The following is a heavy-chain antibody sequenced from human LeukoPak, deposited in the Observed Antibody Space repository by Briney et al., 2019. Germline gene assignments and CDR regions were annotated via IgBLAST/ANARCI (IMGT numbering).Heavy chain of an antibody. D-gene: IGHD1-26*01. V-gene: IGHV3-23*01. CDR1: GFSFSNYG. CDR2: IGGSGVGT. J-gene: IGHJ4*02. Sequence: PGGSLRLSCAASGFSFSNYGMSWVRQAPGKGLEWVSAIGGSGVGTYYADSVKGRFTISRDNSKNTLYLQMNSLRAEDTAVYYCAKLDSRRDGRWELGNFDYWGQGTLVTVSS. CDR3: AKLDSRRDGRWELGNFDY.